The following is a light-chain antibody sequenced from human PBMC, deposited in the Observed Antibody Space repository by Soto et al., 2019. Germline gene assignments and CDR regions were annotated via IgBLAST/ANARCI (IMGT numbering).Light chain of an antibody. CDR3: QQYGSSPLT. CDR2: GAS. J-gene: IGKJ4*01. V-gene: IGKV3-20*01. Sequence: EIVLTQSPGTLSLPPGERATLSCRASQSVRSSYLAWYQQTPGQAPRLLIYGASSRATGIPDRFSGSGSGTDFTLAISRLGPEDFAVYYCQQYGSSPLTFGGGTKVEIK. CDR1: QSVRSSY.